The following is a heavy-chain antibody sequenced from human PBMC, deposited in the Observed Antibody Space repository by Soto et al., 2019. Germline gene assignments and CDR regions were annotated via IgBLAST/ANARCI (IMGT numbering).Heavy chain of an antibody. J-gene: IGHJ5*02. CDR1: GYTFTIYA. D-gene: IGHD3-3*01. CDR3: ARSTYYDFWSGYPAAFDP. Sequence: ASVKVSCKASGYTFTIYAMHWVRQAPGQRLEWMGWINAGNGNTKYSQKFQGRVTITRDTSASTAYMELSSLRSEDTAAYYCARSTYYDFWSGYPAAFDPWGQGTLVTVSS. CDR2: INAGNGNT. V-gene: IGHV1-3*01.